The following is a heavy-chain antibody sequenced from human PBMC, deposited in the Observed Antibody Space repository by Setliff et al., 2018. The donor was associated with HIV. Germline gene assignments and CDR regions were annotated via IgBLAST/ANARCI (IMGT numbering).Heavy chain of an antibody. CDR3: ARGQFIPAAERDAYFDY. CDR2: IIPIFGTT. V-gene: IGHV1-69*05. Sequence: SVKVSCKASGGTFSDYAINWVRQAPGQGLEWMGGIIPIFGTTNYAQKFQGRVTITTDGFTTTAYMELSSLTFEDTAVYYCARGQFIPAAERDAYFDYWGQGTLVTVSS. J-gene: IGHJ4*02. D-gene: IGHD6-13*01. CDR1: GGTFSDYA.